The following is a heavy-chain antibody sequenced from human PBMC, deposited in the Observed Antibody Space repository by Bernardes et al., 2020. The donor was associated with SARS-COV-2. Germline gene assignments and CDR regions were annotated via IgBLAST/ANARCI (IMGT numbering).Heavy chain of an antibody. CDR1: GFSFSRYG. CDR3: AKDRSDMDV. Sequence: GGSLRLSCEASGFSFSRYGTSWVRQAPGQGLEWVSFIGANGFLTYYGDSVKGRFTISKDNAKNTVYLQMNSLRAEDTAVYFCAKDRSDMDVWGQGTTVTVSS. J-gene: IGHJ6*02. V-gene: IGHV3-23*01. CDR2: IGANGFLT.